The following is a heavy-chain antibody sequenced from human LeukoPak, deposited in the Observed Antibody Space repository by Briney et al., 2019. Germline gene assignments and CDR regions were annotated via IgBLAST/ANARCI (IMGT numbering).Heavy chain of an antibody. Sequence: GGSLRLSCAASGFTFSSYEMNWVRQAPGKGLEWVSYISSSGSTIYYADSVKGRFTISRDNAKNSLYLQMNSLRAEDTAAYYCARDGFTTLDYWGQGTLVTVSS. V-gene: IGHV3-48*03. J-gene: IGHJ4*02. CDR1: GFTFSSYE. D-gene: IGHD3-22*01. CDR2: ISSSGSTI. CDR3: ARDGFTTLDY.